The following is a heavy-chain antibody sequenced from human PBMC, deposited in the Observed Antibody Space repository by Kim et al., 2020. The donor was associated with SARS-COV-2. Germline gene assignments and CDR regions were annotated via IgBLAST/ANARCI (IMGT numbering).Heavy chain of an antibody. V-gene: IGHV3-64D*06. CDR2: ISSNGGST. J-gene: IGHJ4*01. D-gene: IGHD5-18*01. CDR1: GFTFSSYA. Sequence: GGSLRLSCSASGFTFSSYAMHWVRQAPGKGLEYVSAISSNGGSTYYADSVKGRFTISRDNSKNTLYLQMSSLRVEDTAVYYCVKDSTQQLWLRGYFDYWGHGTLVTVSS. CDR3: VKDSTQQLWLRGYFDY.